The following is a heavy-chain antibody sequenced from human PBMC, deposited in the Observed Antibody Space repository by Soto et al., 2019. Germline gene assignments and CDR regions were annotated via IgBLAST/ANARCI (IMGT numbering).Heavy chain of an antibody. CDR2: IKSKTDGGTT. J-gene: IGHJ4*02. CDR3: TGVMITFGGVIVSEPFDY. D-gene: IGHD3-16*02. V-gene: IGHV3-15*01. CDR1: GFTFSNAW. Sequence: GGSLRLSCAASGFTFSNAWMSWVRQAPGKGLEWVGRIKSKTDGGTTDYAAPVKGRFTISRDDSKNTLYLQMNSLKTEDTAVYYCTGVMITFGGVIVSEPFDYWGQGTLVTVSS.